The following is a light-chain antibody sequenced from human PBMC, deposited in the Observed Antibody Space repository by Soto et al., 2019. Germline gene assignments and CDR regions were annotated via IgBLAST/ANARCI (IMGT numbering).Light chain of an antibody. Sequence: QSVLTQPASVSGSPGQSITISCTGTSSDVGAYNYVSWYQQHPGKAPKLMIYEVSNRPSGVSNRFSGSKSGNTASLTISGLQAEDEADYYCSSYTSTNNYVLGNGTKVTVL. J-gene: IGLJ1*01. CDR1: SSDVGAYNY. CDR3: SSYTSTNNYV. V-gene: IGLV2-14*01. CDR2: EVS.